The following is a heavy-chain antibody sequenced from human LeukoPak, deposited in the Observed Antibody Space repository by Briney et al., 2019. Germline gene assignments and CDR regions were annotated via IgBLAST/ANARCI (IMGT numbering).Heavy chain of an antibody. CDR2: MNPNSGYT. J-gene: IGHJ4*02. CDR3: ARARVRGYSGYGGGY. CDR1: GYTFTSLD. D-gene: IGHD5-12*01. V-gene: IGHV1-8*03. Sequence: GESLKISCKASGYTFTSLDINWVRQAPGQGLEWMGWMNPNSGYTGFAQQFQGRVTFTRSTSISTAYMELSSLRSEDTAVYYCARARVRGYSGYGGGYWGQGTLVTVSS.